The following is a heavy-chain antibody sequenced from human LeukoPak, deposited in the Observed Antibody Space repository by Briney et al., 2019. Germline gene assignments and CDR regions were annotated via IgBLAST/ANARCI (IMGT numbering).Heavy chain of an antibody. Sequence: ASVKVSCKASGYTFTGYYMHWVRQAPGQGLEWMGWINPNSGGINYAQKFQGRVTMTRDTSISTAYMELSRLRSDDTAVYYCARDIGVCSGGSCYSSDYWGQGTLVTVSS. J-gene: IGHJ4*02. CDR1: GYTFTGYY. CDR2: INPNSGGI. CDR3: ARDIGVCSGGSCYSSDY. D-gene: IGHD2-15*01. V-gene: IGHV1-2*02.